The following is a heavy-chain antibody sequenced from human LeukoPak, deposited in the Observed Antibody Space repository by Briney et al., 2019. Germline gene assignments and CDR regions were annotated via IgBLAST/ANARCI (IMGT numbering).Heavy chain of an antibody. Sequence: PSETLSLTCTVSGASVSSYYWSWIRQAPGKGLEWVSYISSSGSTIYYADSVKGRFTISRDNAKNSLYLQMNSLRAEDTAVYYCARDKRLPGNWGQGTLVTVSS. CDR1: GASVSSYY. CDR2: ISSSGSTI. J-gene: IGHJ4*02. D-gene: IGHD5-12*01. CDR3: ARDKRLPGN. V-gene: IGHV3-11*01.